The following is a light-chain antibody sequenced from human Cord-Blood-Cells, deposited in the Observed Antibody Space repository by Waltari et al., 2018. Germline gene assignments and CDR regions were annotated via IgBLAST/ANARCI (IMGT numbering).Light chain of an antibody. V-gene: IGLV2-14*01. J-gene: IGLJ3*02. CDR1: SSDVGGYNY. CDR2: DVS. CDR3: SSYTRSSTWV. Sequence: QSALTQPASVSGSPGQSITISCTGTSSDVGGYNYVSWYQQHPGKAPKLMIYDVSKRPSGVSNRFSGSKSGNTASLTISWLQAEDEADYYCSSYTRSSTWVFGGGTKLTVL.